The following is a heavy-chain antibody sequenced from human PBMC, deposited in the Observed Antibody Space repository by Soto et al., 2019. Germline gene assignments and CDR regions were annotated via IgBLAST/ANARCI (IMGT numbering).Heavy chain of an antibody. J-gene: IGHJ4*02. D-gene: IGHD6-19*01. Sequence: QVQLVESGGGVVQPGRSLRLSCAASGFTFSSYGMHWVRQAPGKGLEWVAVISYDGSNKYYADSVKGRFTISRDNSKNTLYLQMNSLRAEDTAVYYCAKDFRSSGWYAVGVFDYWGQGTLVTVSS. CDR3: AKDFRSSGWYAVGVFDY. CDR2: ISYDGSNK. CDR1: GFTFSSYG. V-gene: IGHV3-30*18.